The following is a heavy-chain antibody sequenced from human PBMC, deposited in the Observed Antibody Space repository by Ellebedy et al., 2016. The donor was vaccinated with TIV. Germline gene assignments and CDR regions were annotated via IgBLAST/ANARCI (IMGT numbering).Heavy chain of an antibody. Sequence: GGSLRLSCTASGLTVSSNYMSWVRQAPGKGLEWASVIFIDNTTYYADSVKGRFFISRDSSKHTLYLQMNSLKPEDTAVYYCARETFNDVDLKEWGIFDIWGQGTMVTVSS. D-gene: IGHD2-8*01. J-gene: IGHJ3*02. CDR2: IFIDNTT. CDR3: ARETFNDVDLKEWGIFDI. V-gene: IGHV3-66*01. CDR1: GLTVSSNY.